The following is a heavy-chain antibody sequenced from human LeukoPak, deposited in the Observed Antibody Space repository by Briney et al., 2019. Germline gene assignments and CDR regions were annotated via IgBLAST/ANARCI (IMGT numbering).Heavy chain of an antibody. Sequence: SETLSLTCAVYGGSFSGYYWSWIRQPPGKGLEWIGEINHSGSTNYNPSLKSRVTISVDTSKNQFSLKLSSVTAADTAVYYCARGLRCYYDSSGYGTRYYYYYYMDVWGKGTTVTVSS. J-gene: IGHJ6*03. CDR3: ARGLRCYYDSSGYGTRYYYYYYMDV. D-gene: IGHD3-22*01. V-gene: IGHV4-34*01. CDR1: GGSFSGYY. CDR2: INHSGST.